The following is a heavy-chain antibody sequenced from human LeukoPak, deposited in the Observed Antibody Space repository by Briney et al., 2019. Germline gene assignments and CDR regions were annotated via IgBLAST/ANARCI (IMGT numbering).Heavy chain of an antibody. CDR2: ISTYNGNT. V-gene: IGHV1-18*01. CDR1: GYTFTSYG. Sequence: ASVKVSCKASGYTFTSYGISWVRQAPGQGREWMGWISTYNGNTNYAQKLQGRVTMTTDTSTSIAYMELRSLRSDDTAVYYCAREGSPFYYYYMDVWGKGTTVTVSS. D-gene: IGHD2-15*01. CDR3: AREGSPFYYYYMDV. J-gene: IGHJ6*03.